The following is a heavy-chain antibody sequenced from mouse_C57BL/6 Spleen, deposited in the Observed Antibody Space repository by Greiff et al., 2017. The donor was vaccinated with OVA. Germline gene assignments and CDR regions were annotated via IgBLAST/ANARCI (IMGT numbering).Heavy chain of an antibody. CDR2: IYPGSGNT. V-gene: IGHV1-76*01. Sequence: VQLQQSGAELVRPGASVKLSCKASGYTFTDYYINWVKQRPGQGLEWIARIYPGSGNTYYNEKFKGKATLTAEKSSSTAYMQLSSLTSEDAAVYFCAREEYFDVWGTGTTVTVSS. CDR3: AREEYFDV. CDR1: GYTFTDYY. J-gene: IGHJ1*03.